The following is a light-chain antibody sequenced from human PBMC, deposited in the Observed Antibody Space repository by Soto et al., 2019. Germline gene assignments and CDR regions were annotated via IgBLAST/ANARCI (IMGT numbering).Light chain of an antibody. CDR2: HVS. CDR1: SSDVGGYNY. V-gene: IGLV2-14*01. J-gene: IGLJ1*01. Sequence: QSLLTQPASVSGSPGQSITISCTGTSSDVGGYNYVSWYQQYPGKAPKLMIFHVSNRPSGVSSRFSGSKSGNSASLTISGLQPEDEADYYCSSYTSTSTYVFGTGTKVTVL. CDR3: SSYTSTSTYV.